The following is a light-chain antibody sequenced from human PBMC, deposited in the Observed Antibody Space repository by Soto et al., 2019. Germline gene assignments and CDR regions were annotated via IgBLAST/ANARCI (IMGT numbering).Light chain of an antibody. CDR2: GAS. Sequence: EIVMTQSPATLSLSPGERATLSCRASQTVGNNLVWYQQKPGQAPRLLIYGASTRAAGIPDSFSGSGSGTEFTLTISGPQSDDFAGYYCQKFNNWPPWTFGQGTKVDIK. CDR1: QTVGNN. J-gene: IGKJ1*01. V-gene: IGKV3-15*01. CDR3: QKFNNWPPWT.